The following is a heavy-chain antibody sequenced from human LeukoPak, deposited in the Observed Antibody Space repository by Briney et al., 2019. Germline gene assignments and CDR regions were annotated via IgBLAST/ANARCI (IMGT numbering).Heavy chain of an antibody. V-gene: IGHV3-11*05. CDR2: ISTGSSYT. CDR1: GFTFSDYY. CDR3: ARGITYYDMLTGYYPPDY. D-gene: IGHD3-9*01. Sequence: KPGRSLRLSCAASGFTFSDYYMSWIRQAPGKGLEWVSYISTGSSYTDYAASVKGRFTISRDNAKNSLYLQMNSLRAEDTAVYFCARGITYYDMLTGYYPPDYWGQGTLVTVSS. J-gene: IGHJ4*02.